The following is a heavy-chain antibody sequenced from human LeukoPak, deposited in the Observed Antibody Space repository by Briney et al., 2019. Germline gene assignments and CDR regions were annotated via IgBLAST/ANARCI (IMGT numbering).Heavy chain of an antibody. Sequence: KTSETLSLTCAVYGGSFSGYYWSWIRQPPGKGLEWIGEINHSGSTNYNPSLKSRVTISVDTSKNQFSLKLSSVTAADTAVYYCARGGDSSGYYLLDAIDIWGQGTMVTVSS. CDR2: INHSGST. D-gene: IGHD3-22*01. V-gene: IGHV4-34*01. CDR1: GGSFSGYY. J-gene: IGHJ3*02. CDR3: ARGGDSSGYYLLDAIDI.